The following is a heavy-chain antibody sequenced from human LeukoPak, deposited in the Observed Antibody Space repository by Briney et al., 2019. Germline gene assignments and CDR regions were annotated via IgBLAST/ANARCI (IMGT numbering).Heavy chain of an antibody. CDR1: GYAFTDYY. D-gene: IGHD2-21*02. J-gene: IGHJ4*02. V-gene: IGHV1-2*02. Sequence: ASVKVSCKASGYAFTDYYMHWVRQAPGQGPEWMGWINPKSGGTNYAQKFQGRVTMTRDTPISTAYMELSRLISDDTAVYYCARDSDDYYFAYWGQGTLATVSS. CDR3: ARDSDDYYFAY. CDR2: INPKSGGT.